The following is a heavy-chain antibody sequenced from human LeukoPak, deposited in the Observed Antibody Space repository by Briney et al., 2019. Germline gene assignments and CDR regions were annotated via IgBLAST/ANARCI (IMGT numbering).Heavy chain of an antibody. Sequence: GGSLRLSCAASGFTFSDYYMSWIRQAPGKGLDRVSYISSSGSTIYYAVSVKGRFTISRDNAKNSLYLQMNSLRAEDTAVYYCARGSHVLRYFDWLPPFDYWGQGTLVTVSS. J-gene: IGHJ4*02. V-gene: IGHV3-11*01. CDR3: ARGSHVLRYFDWLPPFDY. CDR2: ISSSGSTI. D-gene: IGHD3-9*01. CDR1: GFTFSDYY.